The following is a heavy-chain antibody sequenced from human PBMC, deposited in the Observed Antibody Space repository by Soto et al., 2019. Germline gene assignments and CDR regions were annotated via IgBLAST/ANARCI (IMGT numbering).Heavy chain of an antibody. Sequence: KQSPTLSLTCAISGDSVSSNSAAWNWIRQSPSRGLEWLGRTYYRSKWYNDYAVSVKSRITINPDTSKNQFSLQLNSVTPEDTAVYYCAREQQWLVHEAHHNFDYWGQGTLVTVSS. D-gene: IGHD6-19*01. CDR3: AREQQWLVHEAHHNFDY. V-gene: IGHV6-1*01. J-gene: IGHJ4*02. CDR2: TYYRSKWYN. CDR1: GDSVSSNSAA.